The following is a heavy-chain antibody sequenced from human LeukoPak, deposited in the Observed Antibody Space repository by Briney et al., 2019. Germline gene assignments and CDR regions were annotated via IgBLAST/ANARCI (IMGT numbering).Heavy chain of an antibody. CDR1: GFTFSNYA. V-gene: IGHV3-48*01. CDR2: ISIISSTI. D-gene: IGHD3-22*01. CDR3: ARTLVVVMYYGMDV. J-gene: IGHJ6*02. Sequence: GGSLRLSCAASGFTFSNYAMNWVRQAPGKGLEWVSYISIISSTIYYADSVKGRFTISRDNSKNTLYLQMNSLRAEDTAVYYCARTLVVVMYYGMDVWGQGTTVTVSS.